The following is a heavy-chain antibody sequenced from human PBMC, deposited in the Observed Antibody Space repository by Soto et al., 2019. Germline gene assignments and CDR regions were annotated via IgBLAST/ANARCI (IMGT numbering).Heavy chain of an antibody. CDR2: IHPSGST. Sequence: SETLSLTCAVFSGSLSDHYWTWVRQSPGKGLEWIGEIHPSGSTDSSASLKSRVTLSLDTSKNQFSLNLFSVTAADTAVYYCARGGYYAPRDVWGQGTTVTVSS. D-gene: IGHD2-15*01. V-gene: IGHV4-34*01. CDR1: SGSLSDHY. CDR3: ARGGYYAPRDV. J-gene: IGHJ6*02.